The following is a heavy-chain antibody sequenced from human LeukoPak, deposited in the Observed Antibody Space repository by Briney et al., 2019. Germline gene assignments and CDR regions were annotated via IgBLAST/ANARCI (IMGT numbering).Heavy chain of an antibody. J-gene: IGHJ4*02. D-gene: IGHD1-26*01. V-gene: IGHV3-7*01. CDR2: IKQDGSEE. CDR3: ARWDSGSYYGIGD. Sequence: PGESLRLSCEASGFTLSIYWMSWVRQAPGKGLEWVANIKQDGSEEYYVDSVKGRFTISRDNAKNSLSLQMNSLRVEDTAVYHCARWDSGSYYGIGDWGQGTLVTVSS. CDR1: GFTLSIYW.